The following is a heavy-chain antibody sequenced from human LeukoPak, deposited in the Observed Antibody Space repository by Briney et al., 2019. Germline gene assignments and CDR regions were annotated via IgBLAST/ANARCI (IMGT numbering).Heavy chain of an antibody. Sequence: GSLRLSCAASGFTFSDYYMSWIRQAPGKGLEWIGSIYYSGNTYYNASLKSQVSISIDTCMNQFSLRLTSVAAADTAVYYCARQTGSGLFILPGGQGTLVTVSS. CDR3: ARQTGSGLFILP. J-gene: IGHJ4*02. V-gene: IGHV4-59*05. CDR1: GFTFSDYY. D-gene: IGHD3/OR15-3a*01. CDR2: IYYSGNT.